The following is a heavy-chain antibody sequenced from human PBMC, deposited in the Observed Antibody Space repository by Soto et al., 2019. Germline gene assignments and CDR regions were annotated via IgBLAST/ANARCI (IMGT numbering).Heavy chain of an antibody. Sequence: QITLKESGPTLVKPTQTLTLTCTFSGFSLSTSGLGVCWIRQPPGKALECLAVIYWNDDKRYSPSLKRRLTITKDSSKNQVVLTMTNMDPVDTATYYCAHLVSERDYGDYVVAEDFQYWGQGTLVTVSS. J-gene: IGHJ1*01. CDR2: IYWNDDK. CDR1: GFSLSTSGLG. V-gene: IGHV2-5*01. D-gene: IGHD4-17*01. CDR3: AHLVSERDYGDYVVAEDFQY.